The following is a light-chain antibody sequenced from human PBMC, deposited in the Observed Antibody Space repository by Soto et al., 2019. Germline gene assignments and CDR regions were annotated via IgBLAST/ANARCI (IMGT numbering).Light chain of an antibody. CDR2: EVT. CDR3: SSYAGSDTFV. V-gene: IGLV2-8*01. Sequence: QSVLTQPPSASGSPGQSVTISCTGTSSDVGGYNFVSWYQQHPDKVPKVMIYEVTKRPSGVPDRFSGPKSGNTASLTISGLQAEDEAHYYCSSYAGSDTFVFGTGTKVTVL. CDR1: SSDVGGYNF. J-gene: IGLJ1*01.